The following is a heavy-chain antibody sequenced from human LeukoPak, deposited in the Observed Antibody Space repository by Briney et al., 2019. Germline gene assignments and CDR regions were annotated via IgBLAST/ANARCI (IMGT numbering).Heavy chain of an antibody. CDR2: IYTSGST. CDR1: GGSISSYY. J-gene: IGHJ4*02. CDR3: ARDAAAGVFDY. V-gene: IGHV4-4*07. Sequence: SETLSLTCTVSGGSISSYYWSWIRQPAGKGLGWIGRIYTSGSTNYNPSLKSRVTMSVDTSKNQFSLKLSSVTAADTAVYYCARDAAAGVFDYWGQGTLVTVSS. D-gene: IGHD6-13*01.